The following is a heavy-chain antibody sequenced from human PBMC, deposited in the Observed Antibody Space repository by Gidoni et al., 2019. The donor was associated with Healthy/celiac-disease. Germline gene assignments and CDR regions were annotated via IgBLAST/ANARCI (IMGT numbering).Heavy chain of an antibody. CDR2: ISWNSGSI. CDR3: AKDNHYDSCGYYEGFIDY. J-gene: IGHJ4*02. Sequence: EVQLVESGGGLVQPGRSLRLSCAASGFTFDDYAMHWVRQAPGKGLEWVSGISWNSGSIGYADSVKGRFTISRDNAKNSLYLQMNSLRAEDTALYYCAKDNHYDSCGYYEGFIDYWGQGTLVTVSS. D-gene: IGHD3-22*01. V-gene: IGHV3-9*01. CDR1: GFTFDDYA.